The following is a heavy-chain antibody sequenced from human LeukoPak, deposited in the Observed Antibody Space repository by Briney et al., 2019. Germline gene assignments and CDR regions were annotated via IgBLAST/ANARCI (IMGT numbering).Heavy chain of an antibody. D-gene: IGHD1-26*01. CDR2: INSDGSST. Sequence: GGSLRLSCAASGFTFSSYWMHWVRQATGKGLVWVSRINSDGSSTSYADSVKSRFTISRDNAKNTLYLQMNSLRAEDTAVYYCARGIVGATPYYYYGMDVWGQGTTVTVSS. CDR3: ARGIVGATPYYYYGMDV. V-gene: IGHV3-74*01. J-gene: IGHJ6*02. CDR1: GFTFSSYW.